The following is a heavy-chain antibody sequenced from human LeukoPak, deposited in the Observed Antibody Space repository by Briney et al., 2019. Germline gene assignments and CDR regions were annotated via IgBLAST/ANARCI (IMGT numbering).Heavy chain of an antibody. Sequence: KSSETLSLTCTVSGGSISSSSYYWGWIRQPPGKGLEWIGSMYYSGSTYYNPSLKSRVTMSVDTSKNQFSVKLSSVTAADTAVYYCAKQQLVRCFDYWGQGTLVTVSS. D-gene: IGHD6-13*01. CDR1: GGSISSSSYY. CDR3: AKQQLVRCFDY. J-gene: IGHJ4*02. V-gene: IGHV4-39*01. CDR2: MYYSGST.